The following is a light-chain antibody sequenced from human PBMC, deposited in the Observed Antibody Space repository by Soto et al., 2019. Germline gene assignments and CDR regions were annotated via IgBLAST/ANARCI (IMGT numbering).Light chain of an antibody. Sequence: IQMAYASSCLCAPVEDRDTITCRASQSISNHLTWYQQKPGKAPRLLIFAASSLHSGVPSRFSGSRSGTDFTLTISSLQPEDFVTYYCQQSYSSPPTFGQGTKVDIK. CDR1: QSISNH. J-gene: IGKJ1*01. CDR3: QQSYSSPPT. CDR2: AAS. V-gene: IGKV1-39*01.